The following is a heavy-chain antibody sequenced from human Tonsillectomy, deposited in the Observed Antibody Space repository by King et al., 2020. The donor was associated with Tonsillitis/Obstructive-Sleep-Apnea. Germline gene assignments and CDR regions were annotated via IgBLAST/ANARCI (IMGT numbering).Heavy chain of an antibody. Sequence: VQLVESGGGLVKPGGSLRLSCAASGFTCSNAWMSWVRQAPGKGLEWVGGIKSKTDGGTTDYAAPVKGRFTISRDDSKNTLYLQMNSLKTEDTAVYYCTTGRHVLRGQGTLVTVSS. CDR1: GFTCSNAW. J-gene: IGHJ4*02. V-gene: IGHV3-15*01. CDR2: IKSKTDGGTT. CDR3: TTGRHVL. D-gene: IGHD3-10*02.